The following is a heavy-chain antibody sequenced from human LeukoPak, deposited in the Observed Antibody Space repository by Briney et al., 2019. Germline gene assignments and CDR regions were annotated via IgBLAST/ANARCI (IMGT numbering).Heavy chain of an antibody. CDR2: INPNSGGT. D-gene: IGHD3-22*01. Sequence: ASVKVSCKASGYTSTGYYMHWVRQAPGQGLEWMGWINPNSGGTNYAQKFQGRVTMTRDTSISTAYMELSRLRSDDTAVYYCAREVSYDSSGYYYWGQGTLVTVSS. CDR1: GYTSTGYY. V-gene: IGHV1-2*02. CDR3: AREVSYDSSGYYY. J-gene: IGHJ4*02.